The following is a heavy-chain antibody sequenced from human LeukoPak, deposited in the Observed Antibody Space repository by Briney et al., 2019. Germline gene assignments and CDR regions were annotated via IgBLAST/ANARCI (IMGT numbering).Heavy chain of an antibody. J-gene: IGHJ4*02. D-gene: IGHD6-13*01. CDR3: ARVYRIGSSWYLVGFDY. Sequence: PGGTLRLSCAASGFTFSSYSMNWVRQAPGKGLEWVSSISSSSSYIYYADSVKGRFTISRDNAKNSLYLQMNSLRAEDTAVYYCARVYRIGSSWYLVGFDYWGQGTLVTVSS. CDR2: ISSSSSYI. CDR1: GFTFSSYS. V-gene: IGHV3-21*01.